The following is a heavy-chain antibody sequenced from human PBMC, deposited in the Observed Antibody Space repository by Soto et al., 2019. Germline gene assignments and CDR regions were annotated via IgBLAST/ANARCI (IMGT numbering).Heavy chain of an antibody. CDR3: TSDTFGLRDT. CDR2: INPAGTIT. Sequence: GGSLRLSCAPSGLPLSHYWMHWVRQTPGKGLVWVSRINPAGTITNYADSAEGRFTISRDNADSALFLQMNSLSAEDTAIYYCTSDTFGLRDTWGQGTLVTVS. CDR1: GLPLSHYW. V-gene: IGHV3-74*01. D-gene: IGHD3-16*01. J-gene: IGHJ5*02.